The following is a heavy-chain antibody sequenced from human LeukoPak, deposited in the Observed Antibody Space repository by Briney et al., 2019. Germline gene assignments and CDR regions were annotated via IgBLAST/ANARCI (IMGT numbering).Heavy chain of an antibody. Sequence: GGSLRLSCAAFGFTFSSYWMSWVRQAPGKGLEWVANIKQDGSEKYYVDSVKGRFTISRDNAKNSLYLQMNSLRAEDTAVYYCARDRRSYVPYYFDYWGQGTLVTVSS. CDR2: IKQDGSEK. J-gene: IGHJ4*02. D-gene: IGHD3-10*01. CDR1: GFTFSSYW. CDR3: ARDRRSYVPYYFDY. V-gene: IGHV3-7*01.